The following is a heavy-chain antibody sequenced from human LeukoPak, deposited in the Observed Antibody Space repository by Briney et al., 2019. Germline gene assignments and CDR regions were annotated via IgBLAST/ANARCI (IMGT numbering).Heavy chain of an antibody. CDR2: IPHSGIT. Sequence: PSETLSLTCAVSGASIYSSDWWTWVRQPPGKGLEWIGEIPHSGITNYNPSLKSRVTTSVDKSKNQFSLNLSSVTAADTAVYYCTRGYYYGSGRPGGNWFDPWGQGTLVTVSS. CDR1: GASIYSSDW. V-gene: IGHV4-4*02. J-gene: IGHJ5*02. D-gene: IGHD3-10*01. CDR3: TRGYYYGSGRPGGNWFDP.